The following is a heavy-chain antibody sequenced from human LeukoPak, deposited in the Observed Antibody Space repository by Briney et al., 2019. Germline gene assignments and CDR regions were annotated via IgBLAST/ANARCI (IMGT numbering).Heavy chain of an antibody. CDR3: ASSTPSTFTIFGGMDV. V-gene: IGHV3-30-3*01. Sequence: QSGGSLRLSCAASGFTFSSYAMHWVRQAPGKGLEWVAVISYDGSNKYYADSVKGRFTISRDNSKNTLYLQMNSLRAEDTAVYYCASSTPSTFTIFGGMDVWGQGTTVTVSS. CDR1: GFTFSSYA. CDR2: ISYDGSNK. D-gene: IGHD3-3*01. J-gene: IGHJ6*02.